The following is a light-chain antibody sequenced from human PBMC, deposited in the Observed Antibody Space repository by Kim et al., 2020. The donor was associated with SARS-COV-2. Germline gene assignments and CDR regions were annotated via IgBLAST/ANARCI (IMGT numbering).Light chain of an antibody. V-gene: IGLV3-1*01. Sequence: SYELTQPPSVSVSPGLTASITCSGDKLGDKYACWYQQKPGQSPVLVIYQDSKRPSGIPERFSGSNSGNTATLTISGTQAMDEADYYCQAWDSSTAVVFGGGTQLTVL. CDR3: QAWDSSTAVV. CDR2: QDS. J-gene: IGLJ2*01. CDR1: KLGDKY.